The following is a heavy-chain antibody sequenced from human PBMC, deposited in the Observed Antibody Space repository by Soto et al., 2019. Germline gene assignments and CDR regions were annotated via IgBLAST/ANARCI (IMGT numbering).Heavy chain of an antibody. CDR3: AKDLAAGEVSYGTHDY. J-gene: IGHJ4*02. V-gene: IGHV3-30*18. CDR2: ISYDGSNK. D-gene: IGHD5-18*01. Sequence: GGSLRLSCAASGFTFSSYGMHWVRQAPGKGLEWVAVISYDGSNKYYADSVKGRFTISRDNSKNTLYLQMNSLRAEDTAVYYCAKDLAAGEVSYGTHDYWGQGTLVTVSS. CDR1: GFTFSSYG.